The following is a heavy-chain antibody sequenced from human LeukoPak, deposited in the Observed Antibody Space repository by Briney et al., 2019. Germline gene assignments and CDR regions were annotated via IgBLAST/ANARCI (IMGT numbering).Heavy chain of an antibody. CDR1: GFSFSGYY. CDR2: INHSGST. D-gene: IGHD3-10*01. V-gene: IGHV4-34*01. Sequence: SETLSLTCAVYGFSFSGYYWSWLRQPPGKGLEGIGEINHSGSTNYNPSLKSRVTISVDTSKNQFSLKLSSVTAADTAVYYCARGRTIMVRGRNWFDPWGQGTLVTVSS. J-gene: IGHJ5*02. CDR3: ARGRTIMVRGRNWFDP.